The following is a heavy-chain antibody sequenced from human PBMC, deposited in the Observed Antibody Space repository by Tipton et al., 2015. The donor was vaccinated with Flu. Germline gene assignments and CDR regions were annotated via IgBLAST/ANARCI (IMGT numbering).Heavy chain of an antibody. V-gene: IGHV3-48*03. D-gene: IGHD6-19*01. Sequence: VQLVQSGGGLVQPGGSLRLSCAASGFTFSSYEMNWVRQAPGKGLEWVSYISSSGSTKYYADSVEGRFIISRDNAKNSLILQMDSMGVEDTAVYYCARGVGSSGWYEKYFHHWGQGTLVTVSS. J-gene: IGHJ1*01. CDR3: ARGVGSSGWYEKYFHH. CDR2: ISSSGSTK. CDR1: GFTFSSYE.